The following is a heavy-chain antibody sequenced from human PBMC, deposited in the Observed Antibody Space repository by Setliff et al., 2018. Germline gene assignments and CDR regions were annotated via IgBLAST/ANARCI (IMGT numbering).Heavy chain of an antibody. V-gene: IGHV1-69*10. CDR1: GGTFSSYA. J-gene: IGHJ6*02. CDR3: ARTYSSSWYYYYGMDV. Sequence: SVKVSCKASGGTFSSYAVSWVRQAPGQGLEWMGGIIPILGIANYAQKFQGRVTITADESTSTAYMELSSLRSEDTAVYYCARTYSSSWYYYYGMDVWGQGTTVTVS. CDR2: IIPILGIA. D-gene: IGHD6-13*01.